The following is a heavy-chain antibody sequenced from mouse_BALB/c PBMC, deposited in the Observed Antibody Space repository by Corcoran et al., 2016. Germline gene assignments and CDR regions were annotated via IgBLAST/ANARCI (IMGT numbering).Heavy chain of an antibody. V-gene: IGHV9-3-1*01. CDR3: ATYYYGSSFEY. Sequence: QIQLVQSGPELKKPGETVKISCKASGYTFTNYGMNWVKQAPGKGLKWMGWINTYTGEPTYADDFKGRFAFSLETSASTAYLQINNLKNEDTATYFCATYYYGSSFEYWGQGTTLTVSS. D-gene: IGHD1-1*01. CDR1: GYTFTNYG. CDR2: INTYTGEP. J-gene: IGHJ2*01.